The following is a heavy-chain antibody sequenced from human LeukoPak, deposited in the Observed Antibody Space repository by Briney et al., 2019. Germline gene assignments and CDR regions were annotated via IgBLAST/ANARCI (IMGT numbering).Heavy chain of an antibody. D-gene: IGHD6-19*01. CDR2: INPNSGGT. Sequence: ASVKVSCKASGYTFTGYYMHWVRQAPGQGPEWMGWINPNSGGTNYAQKFQGRVTMTRDTSISTAYMELSRLRSDDTAVYYCARDTAGIAVAAHFDYWGQGTLVTVSS. J-gene: IGHJ4*02. CDR3: ARDTAGIAVAAHFDY. V-gene: IGHV1-2*02. CDR1: GYTFTGYY.